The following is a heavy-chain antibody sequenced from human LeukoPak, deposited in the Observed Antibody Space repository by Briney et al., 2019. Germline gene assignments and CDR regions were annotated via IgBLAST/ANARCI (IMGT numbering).Heavy chain of an antibody. J-gene: IGHJ4*02. V-gene: IGHV3-23*01. CDR1: EYTFSSHG. CDR3: AKLPAPGGDYVYFDS. D-gene: IGHD3-16*01. Sequence: TRGSLRVSCAASEYTFSSHGMTLGPQDPGKGLEWVSTLSRTGDYTYYADSVTGRFSISRDNSNNTLYLQMASLRVEDTAIYYCAKLPAPGGDYVYFDSWGQGTLVTVSS. CDR2: LSRTGDYT.